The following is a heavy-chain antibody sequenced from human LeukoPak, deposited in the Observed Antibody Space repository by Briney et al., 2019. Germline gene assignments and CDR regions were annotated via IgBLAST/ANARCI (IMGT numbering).Heavy chain of an antibody. Sequence: GGSLRLSCAASGFTFSSYWMSWVRQAPGKGLEWVANIKQDGSEKYYVDSLKGRFTISRDNAKNSLYLQMNSLRAEDTAVYYCSRGEPEIVVVFDIWGQGTMVTVSS. CDR1: GFTFSSYW. J-gene: IGHJ3*02. D-gene: IGHD3-22*01. V-gene: IGHV3-7*01. CDR3: SRGEPEIVVVFDI. CDR2: IKQDGSEK.